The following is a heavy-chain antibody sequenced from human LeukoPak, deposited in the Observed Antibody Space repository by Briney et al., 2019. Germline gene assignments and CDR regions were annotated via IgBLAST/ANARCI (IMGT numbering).Heavy chain of an antibody. J-gene: IGHJ4*02. V-gene: IGHV3-74*03. CDR2: INSDGSST. D-gene: IGHD6-13*01. CDR3: TRDVSQSSSWYGEYDY. CDR1: GFSFSNHW. Sequence: GRSPRLSCAASGFSFSNHWMHWVRQVPGKGLVWVSRINSDGSSTTYADSVKGRFTISRDNAKNTLYLQMNSLRDEDAAVYYCTRDVSQSSSWYGEYDYWGQGTQVTVSS.